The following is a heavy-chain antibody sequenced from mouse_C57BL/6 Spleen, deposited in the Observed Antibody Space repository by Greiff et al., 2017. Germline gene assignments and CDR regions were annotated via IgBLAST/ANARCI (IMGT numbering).Heavy chain of an antibody. J-gene: IGHJ2*01. CDR1: GYSITSGYY. D-gene: IGHD4-1*02. CDR3: ARRGLNWAFDY. V-gene: IGHV3-6*01. CDR2: ISYDGSN. Sequence: VQLKESGPGLVKPSQSLSLTCSVTGYSITSGYYWNWIRQFPGNKLEWMGYISYDGSNNYNPSLKNRISITRDTSKNQFFLKLNSVTTEDTATYYCARRGLNWAFDYWGQGTTLTVSS.